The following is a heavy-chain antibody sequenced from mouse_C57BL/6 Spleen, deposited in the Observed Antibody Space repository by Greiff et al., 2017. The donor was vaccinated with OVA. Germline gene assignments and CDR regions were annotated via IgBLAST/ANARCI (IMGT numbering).Heavy chain of an antibody. V-gene: IGHV1-53*01. CDR3: ARKGSAGSSYSFAY. J-gene: IGHJ3*01. CDR1: GYTFTSYW. CDR2: INPSNGGT. Sequence: VQLQQPGTELVKPGASVKLSCKASGYTFTSYWMHLVKQRPGQGLEWIGNINPSNGGTNYNEKFKSKATLTVDKSSSTAYMQLSSLTAEDSAVYYCARKGSAGSSYSFAYWGQGTLVTVSA. D-gene: IGHD1-1*01.